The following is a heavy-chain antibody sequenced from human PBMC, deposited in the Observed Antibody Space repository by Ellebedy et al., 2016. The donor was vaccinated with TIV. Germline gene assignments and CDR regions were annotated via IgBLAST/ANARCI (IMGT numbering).Heavy chain of an antibody. D-gene: IGHD3-3*01. V-gene: IGHV4-59*08. CDR3: ARLKGYPLLLEAFDV. CDR2: IYHNGDT. CDR1: GGSIGRNY. Sequence: SETLSLXXTVSGGSIGRNYWSLIRQPPGKGLEWIGYIYHNGDTKYNPSLQSRVTMSVDTSRNQFSLMLSSVTAADTAVYYCARLKGYPLLLEAFDVWGQGTMVTVSS. J-gene: IGHJ3*01.